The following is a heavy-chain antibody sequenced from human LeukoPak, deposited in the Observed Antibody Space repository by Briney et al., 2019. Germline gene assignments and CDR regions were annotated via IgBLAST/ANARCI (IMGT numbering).Heavy chain of an antibody. V-gene: IGHV1-3*01. J-gene: IGHJ6*04. Sequence: ASVKVSCKASGYTFTSYAMHWVRQAPGQRLEWMGWINAGNGNTKYSQKSQGRVTITRDTSASTAYMELSSLRSEDTAVYYCARGLGGRRVYYYYGMDVWGKGTTVTVSS. CDR3: ARGLGGRRVYYYYGMDV. D-gene: IGHD3-16*01. CDR2: INAGNGNT. CDR1: GYTFTSYA.